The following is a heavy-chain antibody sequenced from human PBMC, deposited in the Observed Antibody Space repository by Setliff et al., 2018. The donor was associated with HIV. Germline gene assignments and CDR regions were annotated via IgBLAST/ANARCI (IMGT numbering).Heavy chain of an antibody. J-gene: IGHJ1*01. Sequence: ASVKVSCKASGYRFNTYGISWVRQAPGQGLEWMGWISPYNGDTRFAQSLQGRVTLTTDTSTNTAYIEMGTLRSDDTAVYYCVRGVTRDISGYYRVEYFQHWGQGTPVTVSS. D-gene: IGHD3-22*01. CDR3: VRGVTRDISGYYRVEYFQH. CDR1: GYRFNTYG. CDR2: ISPYNGDT. V-gene: IGHV1-18*01.